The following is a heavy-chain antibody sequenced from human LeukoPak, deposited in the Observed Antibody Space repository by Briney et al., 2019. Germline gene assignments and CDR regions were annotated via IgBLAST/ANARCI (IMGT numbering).Heavy chain of an antibody. J-gene: IGHJ4*02. CDR1: GFTFSPYA. CDR2: ISNDGSKK. V-gene: IGHV3-30*03. CDR3: ARCYFLGSELEWELRHYFDY. Sequence: GRSLRLSCAAPGFTFSPYAMHWVRQAPGKGLEWVALISNDGSKKYYADSVKGRFTISRDNSKNTLDLQMNSLRAEDTAVYYCARCYFLGSELEWELRHYFDYWGQGTLVTVSS. D-gene: IGHD1-26*01.